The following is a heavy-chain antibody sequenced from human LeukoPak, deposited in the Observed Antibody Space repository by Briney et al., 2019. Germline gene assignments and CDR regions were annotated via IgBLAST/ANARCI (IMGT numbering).Heavy chain of an antibody. D-gene: IGHD6-13*01. V-gene: IGHV4-59*01. Sequence: SETLSLTCTVSGGSISSYCWSWIRQPPGKGLEWIGYIYYSGSTNYNPSLKSRVTISVDTSKNQFSLKLSSVTAADTAVYYCATGSSWYDYWGQGTLVTVSS. CDR1: GGSISSYC. CDR2: IYYSGST. CDR3: ATGSSWYDY. J-gene: IGHJ4*02.